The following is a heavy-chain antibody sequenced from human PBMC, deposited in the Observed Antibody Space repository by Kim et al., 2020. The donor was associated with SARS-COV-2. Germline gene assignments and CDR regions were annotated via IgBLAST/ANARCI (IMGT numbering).Heavy chain of an antibody. D-gene: IGHD3-10*01. J-gene: IGHJ4*02. CDR2: IYYSGST. CDR1: GGSISSYY. CDR3: ARIIRRHGITMVRGVIANYYFDY. Sequence: SETLSLTCTVSGGSISSYYWSWIWQPPGKRREWIGDIYYSGSTNYNPSLKSRVTISVDTSKNQVSLKLSSVTAADTAVYYCARIIRRHGITMVRGVIANYYFDYWGQGTLVTVSS. V-gene: IGHV4-59*01.